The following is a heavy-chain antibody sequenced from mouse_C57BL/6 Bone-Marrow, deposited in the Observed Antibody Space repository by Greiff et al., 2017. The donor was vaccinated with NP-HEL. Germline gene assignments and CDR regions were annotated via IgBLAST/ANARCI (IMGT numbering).Heavy chain of an antibody. V-gene: IGHV1-64*01. Sequence: QVQLQQSGAELVKPGASVKLSCKASGYTFTSYWMHWVKQRPGQGLEWIGMIYPNSGSTNYNEKFKSKATLTADKSSSTAYMQLSSLTSEDSAVYYCARGLLWLRRRDYYALDYWGQGTSVTVSS. CDR2: IYPNSGST. CDR3: ARGLLWLRRRDYYALDY. CDR1: GYTFTSYW. J-gene: IGHJ4*01. D-gene: IGHD2-2*01.